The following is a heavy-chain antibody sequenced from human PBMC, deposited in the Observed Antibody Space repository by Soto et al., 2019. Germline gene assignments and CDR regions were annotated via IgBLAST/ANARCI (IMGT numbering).Heavy chain of an antibody. CDR1: GFTFRNSW. D-gene: IGHD5-12*01. V-gene: IGHV3-74*01. CDR2: ITGDGTDT. Sequence: EVQLVESGGGLVHPGGSLRLSCAASGFTFRNSWMHWVRQGPGKGLVWVSRITGDGTDTNYADSVKGRFTISRDNAKNTLYLQMSSLRADDTAIYYCIREGGYSGYDSLPEFWGQGTLVTVSS. CDR3: IREGGYSGYDSLPEF. J-gene: IGHJ4*02.